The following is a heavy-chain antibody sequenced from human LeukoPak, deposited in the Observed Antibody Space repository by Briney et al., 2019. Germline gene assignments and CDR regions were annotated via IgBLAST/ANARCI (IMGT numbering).Heavy chain of an antibody. CDR1: GGSISSYY. CDR2: IYTSGST. D-gene: IGHD3-22*01. J-gene: IGHJ4*02. V-gene: IGHV4-4*07. CDR3: ASEVGYYDSSGYYERYFDY. Sequence: SQTLSLTCTVSGGSISSYYWSWIRQPAGKGLEWIGRIYTSGSTNYNPSLKSRVTMSVDTSKNQFSLKLSSVTAADTAVYYCASEVGYYDSSGYYERYFDYWGQGTLVTVSS.